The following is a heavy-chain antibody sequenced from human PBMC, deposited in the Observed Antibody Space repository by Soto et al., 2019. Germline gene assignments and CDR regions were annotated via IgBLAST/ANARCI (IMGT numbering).Heavy chain of an antibody. Sequence: RSLTCAVYGGSFSGYYWGWIRQPPGKGLEWIGEINHSGSTNYNPSLKSRVTISVDTSKNQFSLKLSSVTAADTAVYYCASSSWYVATNYYYYGMDVWGQGTTVTVSS. D-gene: IGHD6-13*01. V-gene: IGHV4-34*01. J-gene: IGHJ6*02. CDR3: ASSSWYVATNYYYYGMDV. CDR2: INHSGST. CDR1: GGSFSGYY.